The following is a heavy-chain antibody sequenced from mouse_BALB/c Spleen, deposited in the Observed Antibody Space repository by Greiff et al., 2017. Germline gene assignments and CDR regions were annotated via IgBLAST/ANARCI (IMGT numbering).Heavy chain of an antibody. V-gene: IGHV5-6-5*01. CDR1: GFTFSSYA. J-gene: IGHJ3*01. CDR3: ARAYYDYDDGAWFAY. Sequence: EVKLMESGGGLVKPGGSLKLSCAASGFTFSSYAMSWVRQTPEKRLEWVASISSGGSTYYPDSVKGRFTISRDNARNILYLQMSSLRSEDTAMYYCARAYYDYDDGAWFAYWGQGTLVTVSA. D-gene: IGHD2-4*01. CDR2: ISSGGST.